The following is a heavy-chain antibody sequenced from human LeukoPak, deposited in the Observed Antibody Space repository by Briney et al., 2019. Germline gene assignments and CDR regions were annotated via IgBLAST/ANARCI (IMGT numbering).Heavy chain of an antibody. V-gene: IGHV4-39*07. J-gene: IGHJ4*02. CDR3: ASRTRITIFGVVFDY. CDR1: GGSISSSRHN. Sequence: SETLSLTCSVSGGSISSSRHNWGWIRQPPRKGLEWIGSVSYSGTTDYNPSFKSRVTISVDTSKNQFSLKLSSVTAADTAVYYCASRTRITIFGVVFDYWGQGTLVTVSS. D-gene: IGHD3-3*01. CDR2: VSYSGTT.